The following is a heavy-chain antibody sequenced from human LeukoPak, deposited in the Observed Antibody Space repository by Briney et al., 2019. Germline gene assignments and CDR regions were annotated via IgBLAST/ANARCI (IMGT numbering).Heavy chain of an antibody. J-gene: IGHJ3*02. D-gene: IGHD3-9*01. CDR1: GGSISSYY. V-gene: IGHV4-4*07. CDR3: ARDSFGRYFDWSDAFDI. CDR2: IYTSGST. Sequence: KPSETLSLTCTVSGGSISSYYWSWIRQPAGKGLEWIGRIYTSGSTNYNPSLKSRVTMSVDTSNNQFSLKLSSVTAADTAVYYCARDSFGRYFDWSDAFDIWGQGTMVTVSS.